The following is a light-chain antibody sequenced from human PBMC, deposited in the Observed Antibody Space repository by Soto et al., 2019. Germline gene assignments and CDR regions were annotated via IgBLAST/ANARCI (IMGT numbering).Light chain of an antibody. V-gene: IGKV3-15*01. CDR1: QSVSSN. Sequence: EIVMTQSPATLPVSPGERATLSCRASQSVSSNLAWYQHKPGQAPRLLIYGASTRATNIPTRFSGSGSGTEFTLTISSLQSEDFAVYYCQQYHNWPPLTFGGGTKVDIK. CDR2: GAS. CDR3: QQYHNWPPLT. J-gene: IGKJ4*01.